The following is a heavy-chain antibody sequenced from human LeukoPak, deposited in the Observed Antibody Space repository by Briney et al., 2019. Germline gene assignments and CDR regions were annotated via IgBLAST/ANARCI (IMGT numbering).Heavy chain of an antibody. V-gene: IGHV3-66*01. Sequence: GSLRLSCAASGFTVSSNYMSWVRQAPGKGLEWVSVIYSGGNTYYADSVKGRFTISRDNSKNTLYLQMNSLRAEDTAVYYCARRNWKGYFDYWGQGTLVTVSS. CDR1: GFTVSSNY. J-gene: IGHJ4*02. D-gene: IGHD1-1*01. CDR3: ARRNWKGYFDY. CDR2: IYSGGNT.